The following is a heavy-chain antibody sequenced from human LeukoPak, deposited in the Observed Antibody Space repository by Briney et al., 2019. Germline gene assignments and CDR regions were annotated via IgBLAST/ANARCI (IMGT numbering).Heavy chain of an antibody. CDR3: ARSAWPTYNFDH. J-gene: IGHJ4*02. CDR1: GGSISSGGYY. Sequence: PSQTLSLTCTVSGGSISSGGYYWSWIRQPAGKGLEWIGHIYTSGSTTYNPSLKSRVTISVDTSKNQFSLKLSSVTAADTAIYYCARSAWPTYNFDHWGQGTLVTVSS. CDR2: IYTSGST. V-gene: IGHV4-61*09. D-gene: IGHD5-24*01.